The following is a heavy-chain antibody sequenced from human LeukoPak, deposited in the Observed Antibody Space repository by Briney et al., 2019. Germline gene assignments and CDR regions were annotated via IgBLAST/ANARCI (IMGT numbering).Heavy chain of an antibody. CDR1: GGSISSGGYY. J-gene: IGHJ3*02. CDR2: IHYSGNT. Sequence: SQTLSLTCTVSGGSISSGGYYWSWIRQHPGKGLEWIGYIHYSGNTNYNPSLKSRVTISLDTSKNQFSLKLRSVTAADTAVYYCARDTRDAFDIWGQGTMVTVSS. V-gene: IGHV4-31*03. CDR3: ARDTRDAFDI.